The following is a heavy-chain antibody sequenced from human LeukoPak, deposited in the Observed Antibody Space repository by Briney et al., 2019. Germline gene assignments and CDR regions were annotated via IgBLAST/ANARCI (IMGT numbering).Heavy chain of an antibody. CDR3: ARDLLFYSGFDP. V-gene: IGHV3-74*01. D-gene: IGHD2-15*01. CDR1: GFTFSSYW. Sequence: GGSLRLSCAASGFTFSSYWMHWVRQAPGEGLVWVSRINSDGSSTSYADSVKGRFTISRDNAKNTLYLQMNSLRAEDTAVYYCARDLLFYSGFDPWGQGTLVTVSS. J-gene: IGHJ5*02. CDR2: INSDGSST.